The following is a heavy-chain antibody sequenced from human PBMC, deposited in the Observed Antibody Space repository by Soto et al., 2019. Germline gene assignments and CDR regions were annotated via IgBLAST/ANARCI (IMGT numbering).Heavy chain of an antibody. D-gene: IGHD4-17*01. CDR1: GFTFSSYA. CDR2: ISGSGGST. CDR3: ATGRGLRGYYFDY. J-gene: IGHJ4*02. Sequence: GGSLRLSCAASGFTFSSYAMSWVRQAPGKGLEWVSAISGSGGSTYYADSVKGRFTISRDNSKNTLYLQMNSLRAEDTAVYYCATGRGLRGYYFDYWGQGTLVTVPQ. V-gene: IGHV3-23*01.